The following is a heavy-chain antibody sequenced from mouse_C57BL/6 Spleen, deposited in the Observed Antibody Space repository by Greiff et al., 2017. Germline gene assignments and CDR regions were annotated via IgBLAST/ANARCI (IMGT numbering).Heavy chain of an antibody. V-gene: IGHV1-7*01. CDR1: GYTFTSYG. J-gene: IGHJ3*01. CDR3: AREGDGDYGGFAY. Sequence: QVNLEESGAELAKPGASVKLSCKASGYTFTSYGMHWVKQRPGQGLEWIGYINPSSGYTKYNQKFKDKATLTADKSSSTAYMQLSSLTYEDSAVYYCAREGDGDYGGFAYWGQGTLVTVSA. CDR2: INPSSGYT. D-gene: IGHD2-13*01.